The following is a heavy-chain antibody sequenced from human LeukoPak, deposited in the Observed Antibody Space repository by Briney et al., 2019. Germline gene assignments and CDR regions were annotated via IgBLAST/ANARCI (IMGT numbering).Heavy chain of an antibody. CDR2: MNPNSGKT. CDR1: GYTFTNSD. D-gene: IGHD3-3*01. CDR3: ARGVRFSDFYYYMDV. J-gene: IGHJ6*03. V-gene: IGHV1-8*03. Sequence: RGASVKVSCKASGYTFTNSDINWVRQAPGQGLEWMGWMNPNSGKTGYARKFQGRVTFTRNSSISTAYMDLSSLRSEDTAVYYCARGVRFSDFYYYMDVWGQGTTVTVSS.